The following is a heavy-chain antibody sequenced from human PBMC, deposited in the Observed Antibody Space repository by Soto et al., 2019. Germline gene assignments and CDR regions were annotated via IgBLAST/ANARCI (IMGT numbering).Heavy chain of an antibody. J-gene: IGHJ4*02. CDR2: INHSGST. CDR3: ARPGTSSYYFDY. D-gene: IGHD2-2*01. CDR1: GGSFSGYY. Sequence: SETLSLTCAVYGGSFSGYYWSWIRQPPGKGLEWIGEINHSGSTNYNPSLKSRVTISVDTSKNQFSLKLSSVTAADTAVYYCARPGTSSYYFDYWGQGTLVTVSS. V-gene: IGHV4-34*01.